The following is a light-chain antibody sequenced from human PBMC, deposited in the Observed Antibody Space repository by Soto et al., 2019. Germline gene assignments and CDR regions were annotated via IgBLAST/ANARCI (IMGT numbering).Light chain of an antibody. Sequence: ETVMTQSPATLSVSPGGRAAFSFRCSQSINTNLAWFQLKPGQAPRLLIYGASIRAAGIPARFSGSGSGTDCTLTISRLEPEDFAVYYCQLYSRSPRQITFGQGTRLEI. J-gene: IGKJ5*01. CDR3: QLYSRSPRQIT. CDR1: QSINTN. V-gene: IGKV3-15*01. CDR2: GAS.